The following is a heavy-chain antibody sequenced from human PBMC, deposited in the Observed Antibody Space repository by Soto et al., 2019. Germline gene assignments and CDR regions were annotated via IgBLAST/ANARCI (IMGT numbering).Heavy chain of an antibody. V-gene: IGHV3-30-3*01. Sequence: QVQLVESGGGVVQPGRSLRLSCTASGFTFSSYAMHWVRQAPGKGLEWVAVISYDGSNKYYADSVKGRFTISRDNSKNTLYLQMNSLRAEDTAVYYCARCRSVVVAATPFWFDPWGQGTLVTVSS. CDR3: ARCRSVVVAATPFWFDP. CDR1: GFTFSSYA. D-gene: IGHD2-15*01. CDR2: ISYDGSNK. J-gene: IGHJ5*02.